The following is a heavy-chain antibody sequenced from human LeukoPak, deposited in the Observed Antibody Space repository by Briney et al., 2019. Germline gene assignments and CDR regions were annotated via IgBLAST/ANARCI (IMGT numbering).Heavy chain of an antibody. D-gene: IGHD6-19*01. CDR1: GYTFTGYY. V-gene: IGHV1-2*02. Sequence: ASVKVSCKASGYTFTGYYMHWVRQAPGQGLEWMGWINPNSGGTNYAQKFQGRVTMTRDTSISTAYMELSRLRSDDTAVYYRARDLEVGYSSGEDYWGQGTLVTVSS. J-gene: IGHJ4*02. CDR2: INPNSGGT. CDR3: ARDLEVGYSSGEDY.